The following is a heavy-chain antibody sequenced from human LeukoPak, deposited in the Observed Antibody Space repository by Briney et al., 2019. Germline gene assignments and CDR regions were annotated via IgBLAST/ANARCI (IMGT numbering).Heavy chain of an antibody. CDR3: ASERNFCSGGSCYPEGYFDY. CDR1: GFTFSSYT. D-gene: IGHD2-15*01. V-gene: IGHV3-21*01. J-gene: IGHJ4*02. CDR2: ISSTSSYI. Sequence: GGSLRLSCAASGFTFSSYTMNWVRQAPGEGLEWVSSISSTSSYIYYADSVKGRFTISRDNAKNSLYLQMNSLRAEDTAVYYCASERNFCSGGSCYPEGYFDYWGQGTLVTVSS.